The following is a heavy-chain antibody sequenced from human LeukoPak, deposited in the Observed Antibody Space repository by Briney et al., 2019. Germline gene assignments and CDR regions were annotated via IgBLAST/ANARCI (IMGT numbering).Heavy chain of an antibody. V-gene: IGHV3-23*01. J-gene: IGHJ4*02. CDR1: GFTFSSYA. Sequence: GGSLRLSCAASGFTFSSYAITWVRHAPGKGLEWVSGISGIGGSTYYADSVKGRFTISRDNSKNTLYLQMNSLRAEDTAVYYCARGNDFWSGYYAYYFDYWGQGTLVTVSS. CDR3: ARGNDFWSGYYAYYFDY. D-gene: IGHD3-3*01. CDR2: ISGIGGST.